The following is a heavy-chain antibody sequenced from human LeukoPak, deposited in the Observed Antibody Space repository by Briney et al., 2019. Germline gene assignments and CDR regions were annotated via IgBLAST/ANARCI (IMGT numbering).Heavy chain of an antibody. D-gene: IGHD3-10*01. CDR1: GFTFSTYW. J-gene: IGHJ4*02. V-gene: IGHV3-21*01. CDR2: ITSGSTYM. Sequence: PGGSLRLSCAASGFTFSTYWMTWVRQAPGKGLEWVSSITSGSTYMFYADAVKGRFTISRDDAKNSLYLQMNDLRAEDTAVYYCATEVRAVQDLYYWGQGTLVTVSS. CDR3: ATEVRAVQDLYY.